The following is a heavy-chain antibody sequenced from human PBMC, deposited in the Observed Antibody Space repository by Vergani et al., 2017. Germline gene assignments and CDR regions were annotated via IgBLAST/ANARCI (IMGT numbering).Heavy chain of an antibody. V-gene: IGHV3-23*01. D-gene: IGHD1-26*01. CDR3: AKARGSVGATTDY. CDR1: GFTFSSYA. Sequence: EVQLLESGGGLVQPGGSLRLSCAASGFTFSSYAMSWVRQAPGKGLEWVSAISGIGGSTYYADSVKGRFTISRDNSKNTLYLQMNSLRAEDTAVYYCAKARGSVGATTDYWGQGTLVTVSS. J-gene: IGHJ4*02. CDR2: ISGIGGST.